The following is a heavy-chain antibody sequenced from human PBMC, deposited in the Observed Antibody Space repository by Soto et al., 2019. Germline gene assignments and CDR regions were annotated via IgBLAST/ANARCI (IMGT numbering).Heavy chain of an antibody. Sequence: SETLSLTCTVSGGSISSYYWSWIRQPPGKGLEWIGYIYYSGSTNYNPSLKSRVTISVDTSKNQFSLKLSSVTAADTAVYYCARGGATSRFYSYYGMDVWGQGSTVTVSS. CDR1: GGSISSYY. CDR2: IYYSGST. D-gene: IGHD1-26*01. CDR3: ARGGATSRFYSYYGMDV. J-gene: IGHJ6*02. V-gene: IGHV4-59*01.